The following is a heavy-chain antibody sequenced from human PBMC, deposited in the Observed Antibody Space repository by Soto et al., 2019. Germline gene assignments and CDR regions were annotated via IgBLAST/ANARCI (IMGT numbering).Heavy chain of an antibody. Sequence: TVGSLRLSCVASGFTFISSFMGWVCQAPGKGLEWVANINQDGGGTYYVDSVEGRFTISRDNAKDSLYLQMNSLRGEDTAVYYCARYFRGSGRYFFDYWGQGTLVTVSS. CDR2: INQDGGGT. J-gene: IGHJ4*02. V-gene: IGHV3-7*03. D-gene: IGHD6-19*01. CDR1: GFTFISSF. CDR3: ARYFRGSGRYFFDY.